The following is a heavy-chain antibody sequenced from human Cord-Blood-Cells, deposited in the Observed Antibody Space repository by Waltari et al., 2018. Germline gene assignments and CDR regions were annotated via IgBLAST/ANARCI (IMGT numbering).Heavy chain of an antibody. D-gene: IGHD3-22*01. CDR3: ARGRYYDSTPNWFDP. CDR1: GYTFNGYY. Sequence: QVQLAQSGAEVKKPADSVKAPCKASGYTFNGYYLTWVHQPPGQGLEWMGWINPNSGGTNYAQKFQGRVTMTRDTSISTAYMELSRLRSDDTALYYCARGRYYDSTPNWFDPWGQGTLVTVSS. V-gene: IGHV1-2*02. J-gene: IGHJ5*02. CDR2: INPNSGGT.